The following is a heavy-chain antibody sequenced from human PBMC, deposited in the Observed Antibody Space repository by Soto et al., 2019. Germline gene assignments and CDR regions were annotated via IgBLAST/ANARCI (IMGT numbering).Heavy chain of an antibody. CDR3: ARSDYDFWSGPQRRYYYYGMDV. CDR2: IYYSGST. D-gene: IGHD3-3*01. CDR1: GGSISSGGYY. V-gene: IGHV4-31*03. Sequence: KASETLSLTCTVSGGSISSGGYYWSWIRQHPGKGLEWIGYIYYSGSTYYNPSLKSRVTISVDTSKNQFSLKLSSVTAADTAVYYCARSDYDFWSGPQRRYYYYGMDVWGQGTTVTVSS. J-gene: IGHJ6*02.